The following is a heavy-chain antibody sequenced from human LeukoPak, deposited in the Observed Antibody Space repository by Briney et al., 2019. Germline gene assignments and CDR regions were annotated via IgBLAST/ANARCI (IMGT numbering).Heavy chain of an antibody. Sequence: GGSLRLSCAASGFTFSSYAMHWVRQAPGKGLEWVSYISRSGSTTYYADSVKGRFTISRDNAKNSLYLQMNSLRAEDTAVYYCARYTVLVSGTFDYWGQGTLVTVSS. J-gene: IGHJ4*02. CDR2: ISRSGSTT. CDR1: GFTFSSYA. V-gene: IGHV3-48*04. D-gene: IGHD5-18*01. CDR3: ARYTVLVSGTFDY.